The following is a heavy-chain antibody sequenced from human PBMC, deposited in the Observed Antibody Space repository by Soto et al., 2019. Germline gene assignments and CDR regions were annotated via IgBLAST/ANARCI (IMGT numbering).Heavy chain of an antibody. D-gene: IGHD3-16*01. J-gene: IGHJ6*02. CDR2: IYPGDSDT. Sequence: GESLKISCQGSGYIFTNYWIGWVRQMPGKGLEWMGIIYPGDSDTRYSPSFQGQVTISADKSISTAYLQWGSLKASDSAIYYCARTRTFSLGFYYSAMDVWGQGTAVTVSS. CDR1: GYIFTNYW. CDR3: ARTRTFSLGFYYSAMDV. V-gene: IGHV5-51*01.